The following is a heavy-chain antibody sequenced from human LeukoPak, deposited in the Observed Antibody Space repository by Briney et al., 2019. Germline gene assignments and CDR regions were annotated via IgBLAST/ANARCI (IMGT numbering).Heavy chain of an antibody. CDR3: ARGDEDYFDY. Sequence: GRSLRLSCEASGFTFSSYGMHWVRQAPGKGLEWVAVIWYDGSNKYYADSVKGRFTISRDNSKNTLYLQMNSLRAEDTAVYYCARGDEDYFDYWGQGTLVTVSS. J-gene: IGHJ4*02. CDR1: GFTFSSYG. V-gene: IGHV3-33*08. CDR2: IWYDGSNK.